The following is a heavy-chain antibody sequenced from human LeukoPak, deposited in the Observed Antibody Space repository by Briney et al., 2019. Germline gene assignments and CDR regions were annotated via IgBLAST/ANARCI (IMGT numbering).Heavy chain of an antibody. CDR2: INPNSGGT. D-gene: IGHD3-10*01. J-gene: IGHJ4*02. CDR1: GYTFTGYY. Sequence: ASVKVSCKASGYTFTGYYMHWVRQAPGQGLEWMGWINPNSGGTNYAQKFQGRVTITRDTSISTAYMELRSLRSDDTAIYYCVRDGGSGSPYDFWGQGTLVTVSS. CDR3: VRDGGSGSPYDF. V-gene: IGHV1-2*02.